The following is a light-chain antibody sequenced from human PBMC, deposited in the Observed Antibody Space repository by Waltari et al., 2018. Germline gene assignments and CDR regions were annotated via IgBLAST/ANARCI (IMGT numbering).Light chain of an antibody. Sequence: DIVVTKSPLSLPVTPGEPASIPCRSRQSLLHSNGYNYLDWYLQKPGQSPQLLIYLGSNRASGVPDRFSGSGSGTDFTLKISRVEAEDVGVYYCMQSLRALWTFGQGTKVEIK. V-gene: IGKV2-28*01. J-gene: IGKJ1*01. CDR3: MQSLRALWT. CDR1: QSLLHSNGYNY. CDR2: LGS.